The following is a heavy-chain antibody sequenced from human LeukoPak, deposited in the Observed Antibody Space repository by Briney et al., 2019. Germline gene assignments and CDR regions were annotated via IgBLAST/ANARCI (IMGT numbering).Heavy chain of an antibody. Sequence: PSETLSLTCSVSGGSISNYYWSWIRQPPGKGLEWIGYVHYSGSTSYNPSLKSRLTMSLDTSNDQFSLKLSSVTAADTDVYYCAGIYNTIAFDVWGQGTMATVSS. CDR3: AGIYNTIAFDV. J-gene: IGHJ3*01. CDR1: GGSISNYY. V-gene: IGHV4-59*01. CDR2: VHYSGST. D-gene: IGHD1-14*01.